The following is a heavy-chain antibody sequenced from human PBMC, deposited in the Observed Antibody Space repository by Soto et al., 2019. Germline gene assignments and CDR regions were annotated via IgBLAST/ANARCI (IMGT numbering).Heavy chain of an antibody. J-gene: IGHJ4*02. CDR1: GFTFSSYA. CDR3: ARDSEAVAGIFDY. Sequence: GGSLRLSCAASGFTFSSYAMSWVRQAPGKGLEWVAVISYDGSNKYYADSVKGRFTISRDNSKNTLYLQMNSLRAEDTAVYYCARDSEAVAGIFDYWGQGTLVTVSS. CDR2: ISYDGSNK. D-gene: IGHD6-19*01. V-gene: IGHV3-30*04.